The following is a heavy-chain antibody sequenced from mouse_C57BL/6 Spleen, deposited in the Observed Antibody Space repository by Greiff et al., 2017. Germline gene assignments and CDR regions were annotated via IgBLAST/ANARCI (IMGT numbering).Heavy chain of an antibody. CDR3: AREAPYYAMDY. CDR1: GYTFTSYW. Sequence: VQLQQPGAELVRPGSSVKLSCKASGYTFTSYWMHWVKQRPIQGLEWIGNIDPSDSETHYNQKFKDKATLTVDKSSSTAYMQLSSLTSEGSAVYYCAREAPYYAMDYWGQGTSVTVSS. J-gene: IGHJ4*01. CDR2: IDPSDSET. V-gene: IGHV1-52*01.